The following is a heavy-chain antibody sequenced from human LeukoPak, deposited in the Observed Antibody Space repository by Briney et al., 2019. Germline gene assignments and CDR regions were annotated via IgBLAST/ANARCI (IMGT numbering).Heavy chain of an antibody. D-gene: IGHD6-6*01. CDR2: ISSSGSTI. CDR1: GFTFSDYY. J-gene: IGHJ4*02. CDR3: ARDLRPYGSSPPYFDY. V-gene: IGHV3-11*01. Sequence: GGSLRLSCAASGFTFSDYYMSWIRQAPGKGLEWVSYISSSGSTIYYADSVKGRFTISRDNAKNSLYLQMNSLRAEDTAVYYCARDLRPYGSSPPYFDYWGQGTLVTVSS.